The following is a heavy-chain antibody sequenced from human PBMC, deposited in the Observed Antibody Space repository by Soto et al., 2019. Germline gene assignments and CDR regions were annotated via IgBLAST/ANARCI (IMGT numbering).Heavy chain of an antibody. V-gene: IGHV3-23*01. D-gene: IGHD2-2*01. CDR1: GFTFSGYA. J-gene: IGHJ4*02. CDR3: AKNMVPATNFHFDY. Sequence: GGSLRLSCAASGFTFSGYAMSWFRQAPGKGLEWVSAISGSGGSTYYADSVKGRFTISRDNSKNTLYLQMNSLRAEDTAVYYCAKNMVPATNFHFDYWGQGTLVTVSS. CDR2: ISGSGGST.